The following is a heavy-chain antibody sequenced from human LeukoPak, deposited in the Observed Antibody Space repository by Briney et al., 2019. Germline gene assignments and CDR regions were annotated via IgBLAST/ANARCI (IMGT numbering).Heavy chain of an antibody. V-gene: IGHV1-18*01. CDR1: GYTFTSYG. CDR2: ISAYNGNT. J-gene: IGHJ6*03. Sequence: ASVKVSCKASGYTFTSYGISWVRQAPGQGLEWMGWISAYNGNTNYAQKLQGRVTMTTDTSTSTAYMELSSLRSEDTAVYYCARVGTPMVTIVAPYYMDVWGKGTTVTVSS. D-gene: IGHD5-18*01. CDR3: ARVGTPMVTIVAPYYMDV.